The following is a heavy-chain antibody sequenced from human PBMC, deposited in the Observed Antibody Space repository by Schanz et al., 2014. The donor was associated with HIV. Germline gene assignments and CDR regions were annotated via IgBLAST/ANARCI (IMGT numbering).Heavy chain of an antibody. V-gene: IGHV3-23*01. D-gene: IGHD6-6*01. CDR2: IRGGAGGT. CDR3: VGHGSSSS. CDR1: GFTFNSSA. Sequence: ELQLLESGGGLLHPGGSLRLSCAASGFTFNSSAMNALSWVRQAPGRGLEWVSDIRGGAGGTYYADSVKGRFTISRDNSKSTLYLQMNRLRAEDTAVYYCVGHGSSSSWGLGTLVTVSS. J-gene: IGHJ5*02.